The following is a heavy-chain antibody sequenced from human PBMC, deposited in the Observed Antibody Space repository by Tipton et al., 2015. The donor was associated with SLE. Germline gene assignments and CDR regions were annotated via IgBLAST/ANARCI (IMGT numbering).Heavy chain of an antibody. J-gene: IGHJ5*02. CDR1: GGSFSGYA. D-gene: IGHD3-10*01. V-gene: IGHV4-34*01. CDR3: ARLSSMVRRAQGWFDP. CDR2: VSHTRST. Sequence: TLSLTCAVSGGSFSGYAWSWVRQPPGKGLEWIGEVSHTRSTNYNPSLKSRVTISVETSKSHFSLKLSSVTAADTAVYYCARLSSMVRRAQGWFDPWGQGILVTVSS.